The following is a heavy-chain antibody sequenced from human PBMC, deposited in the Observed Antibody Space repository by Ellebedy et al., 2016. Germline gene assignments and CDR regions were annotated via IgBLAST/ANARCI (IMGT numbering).Heavy chain of an antibody. CDR1: GGSISSYY. CDR3: ARESEWELRFDP. CDR2: IYYDGSA. V-gene: IGHV4-59*01. D-gene: IGHD1-26*01. J-gene: IGHJ5*02. Sequence: SETLSLTCTVSGGSISSYYWSWIRQPPGKGLEWIGYIYYDGSAKYNPSLKSRVTMSVDTSKIQFSLKLRSVTAADTAVYYCARESEWELRFDPWGQGTLVTVSS.